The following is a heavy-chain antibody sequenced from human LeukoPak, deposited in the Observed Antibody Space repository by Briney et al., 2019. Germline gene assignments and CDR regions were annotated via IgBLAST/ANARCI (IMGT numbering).Heavy chain of an antibody. CDR3: ARGRVTMVRGVISDY. CDR1: GGSFSGYY. V-gene: IGHV4-34*01. Sequence: SETLSLTCAVYGGSFSGYYWSWIRQPPGKGLEWIGEINHSGSTNYNPSLKSRVTISVDTSNNQFSLKLSSVTAADTAVYYCARGRVTMVRGVISDYWGQGTLVTVSS. CDR2: INHSGST. D-gene: IGHD3-10*01. J-gene: IGHJ4*02.